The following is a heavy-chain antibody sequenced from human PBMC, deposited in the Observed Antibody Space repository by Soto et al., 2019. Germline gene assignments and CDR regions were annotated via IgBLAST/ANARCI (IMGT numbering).Heavy chain of an antibody. Sequence: PSETLSLTCTVSCDASSSSSYYWGWIRQPPGKGLEWIGSFHYSGSAYYNPSLKSRVTISVDTSKNQFSLKLTSVTAADKAVYYCARHVFVVTGFDFWGQGTLVTVSS. CDR3: ARHVFVVTGFDF. D-gene: IGHD3-10*02. V-gene: IGHV4-39*01. CDR2: FHYSGSA. J-gene: IGHJ4*02. CDR1: CDASSSSSYY.